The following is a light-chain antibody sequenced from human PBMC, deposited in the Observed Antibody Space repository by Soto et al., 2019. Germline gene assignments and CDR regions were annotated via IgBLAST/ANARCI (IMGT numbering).Light chain of an antibody. V-gene: IGKV1-39*01. Sequence: DIQMTQSPSSLFASVGDRVTITCQATQDINIYLNWYQQKPGKAPNLLIYDASNLEIGVPSRFSGSGSGTDFTLSISSVQPEDFATYFCQQSYMDPITFGQGTRLEIK. CDR1: QDINIY. CDR2: DAS. CDR3: QQSYMDPIT. J-gene: IGKJ5*01.